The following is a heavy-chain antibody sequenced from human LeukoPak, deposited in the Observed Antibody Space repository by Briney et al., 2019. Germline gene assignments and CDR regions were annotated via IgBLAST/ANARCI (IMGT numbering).Heavy chain of an antibody. CDR1: GGSISSSSYY. J-gene: IGHJ6*03. Sequence: SETLSLTCTVSGGSISSSSYYWGWIRQPPGKGLEWIGSIYYSGSTYYNPSLKSRVTISVDTSKNQFSLKLSSVTAADTAVYYCARLPVSTTGTTGNYYYYMDVWGKGTTVTISS. D-gene: IGHD1-1*01. V-gene: IGHV4-39*07. CDR3: ARLPVSTTGTTGNYYYYMDV. CDR2: IYYSGST.